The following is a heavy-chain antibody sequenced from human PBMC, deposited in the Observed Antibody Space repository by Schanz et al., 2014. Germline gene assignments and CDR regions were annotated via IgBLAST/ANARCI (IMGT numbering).Heavy chain of an antibody. J-gene: IGHJ4*02. Sequence: VHLLESGGGLVEPGGSLRLSCAASGFSFSDYYMSWIRQAPGKGLEWISFINTGSNYINYADSVKGRFTISRDNTKNSLFLQLNSLRADDTAVYYCARDHTTESYYSAGPPIDYWGQGTLLTVSS. D-gene: IGHD1-26*01. CDR3: ARDHTTESYYSAGPPIDY. V-gene: IGHV3-11*05. CDR2: INTGSNYI. CDR1: GFSFSDYY.